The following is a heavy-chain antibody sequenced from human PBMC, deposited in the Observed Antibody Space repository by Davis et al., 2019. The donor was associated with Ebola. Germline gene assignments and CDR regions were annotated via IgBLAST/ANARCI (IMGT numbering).Heavy chain of an antibody. CDR3: ARQPGIAVAGNWYFDL. Sequence: GESLKISCAPSGFTFSSYAMSWIRQAPGKGLEWVSYISSSGSTIYYADSVKGRFTISRDNAKNSLYLQMNSLRAEDTAVYYCARQPGIAVAGNWYFDLWGRGTLVTVSS. D-gene: IGHD6-19*01. J-gene: IGHJ2*01. CDR2: ISSSGSTI. CDR1: GFTFSSYA. V-gene: IGHV3-11*01.